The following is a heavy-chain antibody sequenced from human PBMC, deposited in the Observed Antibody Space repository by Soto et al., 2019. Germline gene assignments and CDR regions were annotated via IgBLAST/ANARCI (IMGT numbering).Heavy chain of an antibody. V-gene: IGHV1-69*13. D-gene: IGHD6-6*01. J-gene: IGHJ4*02. CDR1: GGTFRSYA. Sequence: TSVKVSCKASGGTFRSYAISWVRQAPGQGLEWMGGIIPIFGTANYAQKFQGRVTITADESTSTAYMELSSLRSEDTAVYYCATPARPFDYFDYWGQGTLVTVSS. CDR3: ATPARPFDYFDY. CDR2: IIPIFGTA.